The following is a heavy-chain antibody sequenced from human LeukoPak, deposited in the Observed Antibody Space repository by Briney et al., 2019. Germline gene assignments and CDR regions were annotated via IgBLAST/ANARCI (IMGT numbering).Heavy chain of an antibody. J-gene: IGHJ4*02. CDR1: GFTFDDYA. CDR3: AKDSGRN. CDR2: ISWNSGSI. Sequence: GGSLRLSCAASGFTFDDYAMHWVRQAPGKGLEWVSGISWNSGSIGYADSVKGRFTISRDNSKNTLYLQMNSLRAEDTAVYYCAKDSGRNWGQGTLVTVSS. V-gene: IGHV3-9*01. D-gene: IGHD3-10*01.